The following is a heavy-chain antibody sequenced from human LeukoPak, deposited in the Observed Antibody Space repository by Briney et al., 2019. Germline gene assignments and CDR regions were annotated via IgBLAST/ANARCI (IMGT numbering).Heavy chain of an antibody. V-gene: IGHV1-2*02. J-gene: IGHJ4*02. CDR1: VDTFSGSL. D-gene: IGHD1-1*01. CDR3: AILGGERHFDY. Sequence: ASVKVSCKHRVDTFSGSLMYSVRQTPGQGREWMGWINPKSGGTNDAQKFQGRVTMTRDTSISTAYMELSRLRSEDTAVYFCAILGGERHFDYWGQGTLVTASS. CDR2: INPKSGGT.